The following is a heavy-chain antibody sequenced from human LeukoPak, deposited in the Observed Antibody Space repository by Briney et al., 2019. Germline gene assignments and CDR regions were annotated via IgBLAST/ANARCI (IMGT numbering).Heavy chain of an antibody. CDR1: GFTFTSYT. D-gene: IGHD2-2*01. Sequence: NPGGSLRLSCAASGFTFTSYTRNWVRQAPGKGLEWVSPITGSIGYISYADSVKGRFTISRANAKNSLYLQMNSLRGEDTAMYYCATTGHCSSSSCAIDYWGQGTLVSVSS. CDR2: ITGSIGYI. CDR3: ATTGHCSSSSCAIDY. V-gene: IGHV3-21*01. J-gene: IGHJ4*02.